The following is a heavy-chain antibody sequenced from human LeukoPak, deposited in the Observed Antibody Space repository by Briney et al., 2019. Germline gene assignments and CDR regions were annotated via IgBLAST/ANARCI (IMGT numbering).Heavy chain of an antibody. D-gene: IGHD5-12*01. CDR2: INSDGSST. CDR1: GFTFSSYW. CDR3: ARVWGIVATIALPY. J-gene: IGHJ4*02. Sequence: GGSLRLSCAASGFTFSSYWMHWVRQAPGKGLVWVSRINSDGSSTSYADSVKGRFTISRDNAKNTLYLQMNGLRAEDTAVYYCARVWGIVATIALPYWGQGTLVTVSS. V-gene: IGHV3-74*01.